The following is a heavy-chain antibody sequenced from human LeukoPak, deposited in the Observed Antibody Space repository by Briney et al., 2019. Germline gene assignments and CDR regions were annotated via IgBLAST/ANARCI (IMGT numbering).Heavy chain of an antibody. J-gene: IGHJ4*02. V-gene: IGHV3-11*04. CDR2: ITRSGSPI. D-gene: IGHD3-22*01. CDR1: GFTFSDFY. CDR3: AKDSDHDSSGYYYVPPAV. Sequence: GGSLRLSCAASGFTFSDFYMSWIRLAPGKGLECVSYITRSGSPIYYADSVKGRFTISRDNAKSSLYLQMNSLRAEDTAVYYCAKDSDHDSSGYYYVPPAVWGQGTLVTVSS.